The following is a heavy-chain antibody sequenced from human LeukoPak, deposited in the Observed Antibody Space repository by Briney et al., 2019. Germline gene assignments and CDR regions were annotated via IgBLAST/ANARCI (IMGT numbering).Heavy chain of an antibody. D-gene: IGHD3-10*01. CDR1: GGSVSSGSYY. Sequence: SETLSLTCTVSGGSVSSGSYYWGWIRQPPGKGLEWIAYTYYSGSTNYNPSLKSRVTISVDTSKNQFFLRLNSVTAADTAVYYCARAYYYGSGSMDYWGQGTLVTVSS. CDR3: ARAYYYGSGSMDY. CDR2: TYYSGST. V-gene: IGHV4-61*01. J-gene: IGHJ4*02.